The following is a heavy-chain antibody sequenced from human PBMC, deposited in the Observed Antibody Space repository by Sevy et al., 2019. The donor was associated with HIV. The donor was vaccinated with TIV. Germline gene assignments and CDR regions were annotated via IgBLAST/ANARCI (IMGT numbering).Heavy chain of an antibody. D-gene: IGHD1-26*01. V-gene: IGHV3-48*01. J-gene: IGHJ5*02. CDR1: GFDFGDYS. CDR3: ASVAIVTPS. CDR2: ISSRSDRI. Sequence: GSLRLSCAASGFDFGDYSMNWVRQAPGKGLEWVSYISSRSDRIYYADSVKGRFTISRDNAKNSLFLQMNSLRVEDTAVYYCASVAIVTPSWGQGTLVTVSS.